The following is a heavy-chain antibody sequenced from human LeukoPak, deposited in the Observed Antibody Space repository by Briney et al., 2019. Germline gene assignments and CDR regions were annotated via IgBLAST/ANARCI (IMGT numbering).Heavy chain of an antibody. V-gene: IGHV3-30*02. D-gene: IGHD5-24*01. CDR3: AKDWDGYNPKHMDV. J-gene: IGHJ6*03. CDR1: GFTFSSYG. Sequence: GGSLRLSCAASGFTFSSYGMHWVRQAPGKGLEWVAFIRYDGSNKYYADSVKGRFTISRDNSKNTLYLQMNSLRAEDTAVYYCAKDWDGYNPKHMDVWGKGTTVTVSS. CDR2: IRYDGSNK.